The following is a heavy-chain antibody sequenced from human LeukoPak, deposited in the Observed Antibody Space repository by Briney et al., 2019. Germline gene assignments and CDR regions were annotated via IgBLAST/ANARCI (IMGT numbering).Heavy chain of an antibody. CDR1: GFTFSASA. Sequence: GGSLRLSCAASGFTFSASAMGWVRQAPGKGLEWVSSIKGGGGDPFYADSVKGRFTISRDNSKNTLFLQLNSLRADDSAVYYCAKGGHDFNPFYWWGQGTLVTVSS. V-gene: IGHV3-23*01. CDR3: AKGGHDFNPFYW. D-gene: IGHD2-21*02. CDR2: IKGGGGDP. J-gene: IGHJ4*02.